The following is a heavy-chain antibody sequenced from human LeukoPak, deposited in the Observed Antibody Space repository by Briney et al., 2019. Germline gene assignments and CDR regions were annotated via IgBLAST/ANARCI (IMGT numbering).Heavy chain of an antibody. J-gene: IGHJ4*02. D-gene: IGHD2-15*01. Sequence: SETLSLTCTVSGGSISSYYWSWIRQPAGKGLEWIGRIYTSGSNNYNPSLKSRVTMSVDTSKNQSSLKLSSVTAADTAVYYCARRYCSGGSCYNDYWGQGTLGTVSS. CDR2: IYTSGSN. V-gene: IGHV4-4*07. CDR1: GGSISSYY. CDR3: ARRYCSGGSCYNDY.